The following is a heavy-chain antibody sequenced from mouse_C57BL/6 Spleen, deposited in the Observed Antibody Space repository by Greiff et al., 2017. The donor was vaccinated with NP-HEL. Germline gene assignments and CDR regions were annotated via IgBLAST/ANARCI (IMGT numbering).Heavy chain of an antibody. CDR2: ISYDGSN. Sequence: DVQLQESGPGLVKPSQSLSLTCSVTGYSITSGYYWNWIRQFPGNKLEWMGYISYDGSNNYNPSLKNRISITRDTSKNQFFLKLNSVTTEDTATYYCARDYYGDYWGQGTTLTVSS. J-gene: IGHJ2*01. V-gene: IGHV3-6*01. CDR1: GYSITSGYY. CDR3: ARDYYGDY.